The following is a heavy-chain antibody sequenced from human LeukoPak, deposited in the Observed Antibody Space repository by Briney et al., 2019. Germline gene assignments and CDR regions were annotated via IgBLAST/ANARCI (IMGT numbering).Heavy chain of an antibody. CDR1: GYTFTGYY. CDR3: AREIPSGIYYDSGGYPVVK. D-gene: IGHD3-22*01. Sequence: SVKVSCKASGYTFTGYYMHWVRQAPGQGLEWMGGIIPMFGTANYAEKFQGRVTITADGSTSTAYMELSNLRSEDTAVYYCAREIPSGIYYDSGGYPVVKWGQGTMVTVSS. CDR2: IIPMFGTA. J-gene: IGHJ3*01. V-gene: IGHV1-69*13.